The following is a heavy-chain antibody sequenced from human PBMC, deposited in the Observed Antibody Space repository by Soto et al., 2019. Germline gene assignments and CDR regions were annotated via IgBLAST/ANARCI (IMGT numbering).Heavy chain of an antibody. D-gene: IGHD5-12*01. Sequence: SVKVSCKASGGTFSSYAISWVRQAPGQGLEWMGGIIPIFGTANYAQKFQGRVTITADESTSTAYMELCSLRSEDTAVYYCARGHRGSPNYFDYWGQGTLVTASS. CDR2: IIPIFGTA. CDR3: ARGHRGSPNYFDY. V-gene: IGHV1-69*13. J-gene: IGHJ4*02. CDR1: GGTFSSYA.